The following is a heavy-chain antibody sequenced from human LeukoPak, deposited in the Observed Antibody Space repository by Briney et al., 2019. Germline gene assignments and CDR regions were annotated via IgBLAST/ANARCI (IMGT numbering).Heavy chain of an antibody. CDR1: GGSISNSSYY. CDR3: ASRKLGNDY. CDR2: IYYSGST. J-gene: IGHJ4*02. D-gene: IGHD7-27*01. V-gene: IGHV4-39*07. Sequence: SETLSLTCTVSGGSISNSSYYWGWIRQPPGKGLEWIGSIYYSGSTYYNPSLKSRVTISVDTSKNQFSLKLSSMTPEDTAVYYCASRKLGNDYWGQGTLVTVSS.